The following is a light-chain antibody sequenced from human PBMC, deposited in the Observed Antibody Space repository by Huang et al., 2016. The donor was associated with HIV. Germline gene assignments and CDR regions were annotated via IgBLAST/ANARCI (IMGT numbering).Light chain of an antibody. CDR2: AAS. CDR3: QQANTFPLT. Sequence: DIQMTQSPSSVSASVGARVTITCRASQDIGYWLAWYQQKPGLAPKRLSDAASSLQSGVPARFSGSGSGTDFTLTISRLQPEDLATYFCQQANTFPLTFAGGTKVEIK. V-gene: IGKV1-12*01. CDR1: QDIGYW. J-gene: IGKJ4*01.